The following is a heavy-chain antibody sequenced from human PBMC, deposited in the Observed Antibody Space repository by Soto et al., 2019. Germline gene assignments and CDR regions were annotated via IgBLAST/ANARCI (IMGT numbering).Heavy chain of an antibody. D-gene: IGHD4-4*01. J-gene: IGHJ4*02. V-gene: IGHV1-18*04. CDR3: ARSESTHDYRNFFSDY. CDR1: GYTFTSYG. Sequence: ASVKVSCKASGYTFTSYGISWVRQAPGQGLEWMGWISAYNGNTNYAQKLQGRVTMTTDTSTSTAYMELRSLRSDDTAVYYCARSESTHDYRNFFSDYWGQGTLVTVSS. CDR2: ISAYNGNT.